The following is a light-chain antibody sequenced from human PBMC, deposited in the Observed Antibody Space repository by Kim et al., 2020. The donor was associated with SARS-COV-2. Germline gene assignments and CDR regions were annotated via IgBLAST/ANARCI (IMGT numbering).Light chain of an antibody. CDR3: QAWDSSTHNYV. CDR2: KDN. V-gene: IGLV3-1*01. Sequence: QTARLTGARCKVEDKYVDWDQQRPGQSPEGVIYKDNQRPSGITERFTGSNSGDTATLAISGTQAMDEGDKYCQAWDSSTHNYVFGAGTKVHRP. J-gene: IGLJ1*01. CDR1: KVEDKY.